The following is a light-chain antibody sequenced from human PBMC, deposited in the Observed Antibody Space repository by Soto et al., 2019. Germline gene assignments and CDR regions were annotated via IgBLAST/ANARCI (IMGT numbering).Light chain of an antibody. CDR1: SSDIGAYNH. CDR2: SND. Sequence: QSALTQPASVTGSPGQSITISCTGTSSDIGAYNHVSWYQQYPGTAPKLLIYSNDQRPSGVPDRFSGSKSGTSASLAISGLQSEDEADYYCAAWDDSLNGWVFGGGTKLTVL. CDR3: AAWDDSLNGWV. V-gene: IGLV1-44*01. J-gene: IGLJ3*02.